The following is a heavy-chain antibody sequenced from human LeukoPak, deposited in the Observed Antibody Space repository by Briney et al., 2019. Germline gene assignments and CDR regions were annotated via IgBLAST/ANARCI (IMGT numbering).Heavy chain of an antibody. CDR1: GFTFSSYS. Sequence: GGSLRLSCAASGFTFSSYSMNWVRQAPGKGLEWVSYISSSSTIYYADSVKGRFTISRDNAKNSLYLQMNSLRAEDTAVYYCARGDNYYDSSGPGRNWFDPWGQGTLVTVSS. V-gene: IGHV3-48*01. CDR2: ISSSSTI. D-gene: IGHD3-22*01. J-gene: IGHJ5*02. CDR3: ARGDNYYDSSGPGRNWFDP.